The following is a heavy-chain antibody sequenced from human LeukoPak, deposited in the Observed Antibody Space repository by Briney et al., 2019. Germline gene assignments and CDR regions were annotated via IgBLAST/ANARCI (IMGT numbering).Heavy chain of an antibody. Sequence: GGSLRLSCAASGFTFSSYAMSWVRQAPGKGLEWVSAISGSGGSTYYADSVKGRFTISRGNSKNTLYLQMNSLRAEDTAVYYCAKVLAGDSSWYHYYYYYGMDVWGQGTTVTVSS. V-gene: IGHV3-23*01. J-gene: IGHJ6*02. CDR2: ISGSGGST. CDR1: GFTFSSYA. D-gene: IGHD6-13*01. CDR3: AKVLAGDSSWYHYYYYYGMDV.